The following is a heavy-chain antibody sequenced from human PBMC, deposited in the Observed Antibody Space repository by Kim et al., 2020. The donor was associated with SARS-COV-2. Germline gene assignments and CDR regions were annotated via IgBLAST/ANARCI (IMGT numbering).Heavy chain of an antibody. D-gene: IGHD5-12*01. V-gene: IGHV3-64D*09. Sequence: SVNVRFTISRDNSKNTLYLQMSSLRAEDPAVYYCVKDGAYSGYVHPLWYWGQGTLVTVSS. CDR3: VKDGAYSGYVHPLWY. J-gene: IGHJ4*02.